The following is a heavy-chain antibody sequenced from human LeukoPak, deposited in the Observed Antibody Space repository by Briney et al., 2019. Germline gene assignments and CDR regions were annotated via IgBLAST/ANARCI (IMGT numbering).Heavy chain of an antibody. CDR2: ISSSGSTI. CDR1: GFTFSDYY. Sequence: GGSLRLSCAASGFTFSDYYMSWIRQAPGKGLEWVSYISSSGSTIYYADSVKGRFTISRDNAKNSLYLQMNSLRAEDTAVYYCHITSIAAAGHYWGQGTLVTVSS. D-gene: IGHD6-13*01. CDR3: HITSIAAAGHY. V-gene: IGHV3-11*01. J-gene: IGHJ4*02.